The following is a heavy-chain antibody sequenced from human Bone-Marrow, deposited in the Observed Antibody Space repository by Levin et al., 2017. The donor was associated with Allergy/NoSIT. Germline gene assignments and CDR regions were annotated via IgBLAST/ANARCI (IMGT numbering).Heavy chain of an antibody. CDR2: VSPSGNT. CDR3: AREDVVITSKSWGLYDSHHYIDG. CDR1: DVSVNSNTYY. Sequence: SQTLSLTCAVFDVSVNSNTYYWTWIRLPAGKGLEWIGRVSPSGNTDYNPSLQGRVTISADMSRSQVSLKLQSVTAADTAVYFCAREDVVITSKSWGLYDSHHYIDGWGTGTTVTVSS. D-gene: IGHD2-21*01. V-gene: IGHV4-61*02. J-gene: IGHJ6*03.